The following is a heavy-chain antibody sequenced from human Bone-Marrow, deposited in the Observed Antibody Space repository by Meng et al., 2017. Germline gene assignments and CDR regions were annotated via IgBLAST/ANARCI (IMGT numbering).Heavy chain of an antibody. J-gene: IGHJ4*02. V-gene: IGHV3-11*04. Sequence: VRLVGSGGGLVKPGGSLRLSGAASGFTFSDYYMSWIRQAPGKGLEWVSYISSSGSTIYYADSVKGRFTISRDNAKNSLYLQMNSLRAEDTAVYYCARSVEYGDYLPDYWGQGTLVTVSS. D-gene: IGHD4-17*01. CDR1: GFTFSDYY. CDR2: ISSSGSTI. CDR3: ARSVEYGDYLPDY.